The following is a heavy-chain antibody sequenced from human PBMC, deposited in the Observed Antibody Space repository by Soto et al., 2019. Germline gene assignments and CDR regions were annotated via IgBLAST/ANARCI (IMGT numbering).Heavy chain of an antibody. J-gene: IGHJ4*02. Sequence: SETLSLTCAVSGGSLRWHYWSWIRQSPEKGLEWIGEINHSGFTNYNPTLKSRVTISRDASKNQFSLRLSSMTAADSAVYFCARAAVKLGATLFDSWGQGTLVTVSS. CDR1: GGSLRWHY. V-gene: IGHV4-34*01. D-gene: IGHD1-26*01. CDR3: ARAAVKLGATLFDS. CDR2: INHSGFT.